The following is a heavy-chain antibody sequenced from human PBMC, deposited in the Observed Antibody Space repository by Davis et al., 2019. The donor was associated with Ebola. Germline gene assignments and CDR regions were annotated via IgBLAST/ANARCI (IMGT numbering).Heavy chain of an antibody. D-gene: IGHD4-17*01. CDR3: ARGVGERYYYGMDV. Sequence: MPSETLSLTCAVHGGSFSGYYWSWIRQPPGKGLEWIGYIYYSGSTNYNPSLQSRVTISVDKSKNQFSLKLSSVTAADTAVYYCARGVGERYYYGMDVWGQGTTVTVSS. CDR2: IYYSGST. J-gene: IGHJ6*02. CDR1: GGSFSGYY. V-gene: IGHV4-59*12.